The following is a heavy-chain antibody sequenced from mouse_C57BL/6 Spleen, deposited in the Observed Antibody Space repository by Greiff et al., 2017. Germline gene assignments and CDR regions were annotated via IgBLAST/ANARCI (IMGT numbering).Heavy chain of an antibody. CDR1: GYAFSSYW. CDR2: IYPGDGDT. V-gene: IGHV1-80*01. J-gene: IGHJ4*01. CDR3: ASYYGSPYAMDY. Sequence: ESGAELVKPGASVKISCKASGYAFSSYWMNWVKQRPGKGLEWIGQIYPGDGDTNYNGKFKGKATLTADKSSSTAYMQLSSLTSEDSAVYFCASYYGSPYAMDYWGQGTSVTVSS. D-gene: IGHD1-1*01.